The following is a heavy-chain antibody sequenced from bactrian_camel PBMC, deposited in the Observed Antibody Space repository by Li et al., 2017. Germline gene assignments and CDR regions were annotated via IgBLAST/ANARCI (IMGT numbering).Heavy chain of an antibody. CDR2: MQTVIGST. V-gene: IGHV3S54*01. Sequence: HVQLVESGGGSVQSGGSLRLSCAASGDTYRPNYMAWFRQAPGKEREGVAAMQTVIGSTFYVDSVKDRFTISRDGAKNIIALQMHSLKPEDTATYYCAADLVTDEPSLVEREYYYWGQGTQVTVS. D-gene: IGHD1*01. J-gene: IGHJ4*01. CDR1: GDTYRPNY. CDR3: AADLVTDEPSLVEREYYY.